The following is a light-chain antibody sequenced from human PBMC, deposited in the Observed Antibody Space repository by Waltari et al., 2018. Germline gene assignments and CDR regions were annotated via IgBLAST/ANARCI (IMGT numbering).Light chain of an antibody. Sequence: DIVMTQSPDSLAVSLGARATINCKSSRSVLYSAKNKNYLGWYQQKPRQPPKLLIYWASTREFGVPDRFSGSGSGTDFTLTISSLQAEDVAVYYCQQYFSSPLTFGGGTKVEIK. V-gene: IGKV4-1*01. CDR2: WAS. J-gene: IGKJ4*01. CDR3: QQYFSSPLT. CDR1: RSVLYSAKNKNY.